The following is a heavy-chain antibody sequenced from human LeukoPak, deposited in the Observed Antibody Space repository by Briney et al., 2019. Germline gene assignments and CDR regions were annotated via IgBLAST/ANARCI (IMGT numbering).Heavy chain of an antibody. J-gene: IGHJ4*02. D-gene: IGHD5-18*01. Sequence: ASVTVSCTASGYTFTSYYMHWVRQAPGQGLEWMGIINPSGGSTSYAQKFQGRVTMTRDTSRSTVYRELSSLRSEDTAVYYCARVLGGDTAFVAYGGEGTLVTVSS. CDR1: GYTFTSYY. CDR2: INPSGGST. CDR3: ARVLGGDTAFVAY. V-gene: IGHV1-46*01.